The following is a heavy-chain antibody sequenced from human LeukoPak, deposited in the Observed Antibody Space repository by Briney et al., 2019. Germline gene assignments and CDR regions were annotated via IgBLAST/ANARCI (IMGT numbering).Heavy chain of an antibody. D-gene: IGHD3-22*01. CDR1: GIAFRSFT. J-gene: IGHJ4*02. V-gene: IGHV3-21*01. Sequence: GGSLRLSCAASGIAFRSFTMNWVRQAPGKGLEWVSSITPTSTSIFYADSVRGRFTISRDNAKNSLYLQMNSLRAEDTAIYHCATVYYDSSAYGDLDSWGQGTLVTVSS. CDR2: ITPTSTSI. CDR3: ATVYYDSSAYGDLDS.